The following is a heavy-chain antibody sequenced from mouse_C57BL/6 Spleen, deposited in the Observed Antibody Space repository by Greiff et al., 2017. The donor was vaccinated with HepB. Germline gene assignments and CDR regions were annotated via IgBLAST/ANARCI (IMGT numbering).Heavy chain of an antibody. J-gene: IGHJ3*01. D-gene: IGHD2-3*01. CDR3: ARHSMMVTTGPFAY. CDR1: GYTFTSYW. Sequence: QVQLQQSGAELVKPGASVKMSCKASGYTFTSYWITWVKQRPGQGLEWIGDIYPGSGSTNYNEKFKSKATLTVDTSSSTAYMQLSSLTSEDSAVYYCARHSMMVTTGPFAYWGQGTLVTVSA. V-gene: IGHV1-55*01. CDR2: IYPGSGST.